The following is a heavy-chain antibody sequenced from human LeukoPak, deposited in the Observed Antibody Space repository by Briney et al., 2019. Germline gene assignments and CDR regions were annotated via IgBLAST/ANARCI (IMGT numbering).Heavy chain of an antibody. V-gene: IGHV3-23*01. Sequence: GGSLRLSCAASGFTFSSYAMSWVRQAPGKGLEWVSAISGSGGSTYYADSVKGRFTISRDNSKNTLYLQMNSLRAEDTAVYYFAKRMGYSSGWYYFDYWGQGTLVTVSS. D-gene: IGHD6-19*01. CDR2: ISGSGGST. CDR1: GFTFSSYA. CDR3: AKRMGYSSGWYYFDY. J-gene: IGHJ4*02.